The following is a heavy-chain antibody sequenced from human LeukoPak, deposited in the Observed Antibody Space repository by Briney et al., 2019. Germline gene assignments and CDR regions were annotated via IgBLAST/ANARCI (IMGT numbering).Heavy chain of an antibody. J-gene: IGHJ4*02. CDR1: GGSISSYY. D-gene: IGHD3-22*01. CDR2: IYYSGST. Sequence: PSETLSLTCTVSGGSISSYYWSWIRQPPGKGLEWIGYIYYSGSTNYNPSLKSRVTISVDTSKNQFSLKLSSVTAADTAVYYCARNDYYDSSGYYRVWGQGTLVTVPS. CDR3: ARNDYYDSSGYYRV. V-gene: IGHV4-59*08.